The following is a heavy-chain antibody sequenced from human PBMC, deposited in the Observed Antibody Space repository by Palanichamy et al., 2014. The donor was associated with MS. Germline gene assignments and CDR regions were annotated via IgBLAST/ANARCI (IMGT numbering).Heavy chain of an antibody. CDR1: GFSFSNYA. CDR2: IDADGTA. J-gene: IGHJ4*02. D-gene: IGHD3-10*01. CDR3: TKESFSSGSPTIFDS. V-gene: IGHV3-23*01. Sequence: EVHLLESGGGLVQPGGSLRVSCAASGFSFSNYAFTWVRQAPGKGLEWVSAIDADGTASYPDSLRGRFIISRDNSKNTLYLQMNSLRAEDTAVYYCTKESFSSGSPTIFDSWGQGTLVTVSS.